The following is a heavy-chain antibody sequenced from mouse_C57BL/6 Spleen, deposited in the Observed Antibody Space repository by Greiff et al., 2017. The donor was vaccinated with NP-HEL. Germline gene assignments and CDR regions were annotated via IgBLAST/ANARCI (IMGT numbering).Heavy chain of an antibody. V-gene: IGHV1-59*01. CDR2: IDPSDSYT. Sequence: QVQLQQSGAELVRPGTSVKLSCKASGYTFTSYWMHWVKQRPGQGLEWIGVIDPSDSYTNYNQKFKGKATLTVDTSSSTAYMQLSSLTSEDSAVYYCARIITTVIFDYWGQGTTLTVSS. CDR3: ARIITTVIFDY. J-gene: IGHJ2*01. D-gene: IGHD1-1*01. CDR1: GYTFTSYW.